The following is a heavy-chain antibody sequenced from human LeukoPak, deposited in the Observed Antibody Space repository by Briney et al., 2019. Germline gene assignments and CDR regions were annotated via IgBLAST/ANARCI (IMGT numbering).Heavy chain of an antibody. V-gene: IGHV4-4*02. Sequence: SETLSLTCAVSGGSISSSNWWNWVRQTPGKGLEWIGEIYHRGNTHYNPSLKSRVTMSVDTSTNQFSLRVNSVTATDTAVYYCARVTGYMTEDYFDYWGQGTLITVSS. J-gene: IGHJ4*02. CDR1: GGSISSSNW. D-gene: IGHD6-13*01. CDR2: IYHRGNT. CDR3: ARVTGYMTEDYFDY.